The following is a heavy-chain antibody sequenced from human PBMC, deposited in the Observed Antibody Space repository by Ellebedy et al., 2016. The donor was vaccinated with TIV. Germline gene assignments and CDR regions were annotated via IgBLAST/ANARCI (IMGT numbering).Heavy chain of an antibody. CDR2: IYYSGST. D-gene: IGHD3-22*01. V-gene: IGHV4-59*01. CDR1: GGSISSYY. CDR3: ARGGNYYDSSGYQEH. Sequence: MPSETLSLTCTVSGGSISSYYWSRIRQPPGKGLEWIGYIYYSGSTNYNPSLKSRVTISVDTSKNQFSLKLSSVTAADTAVYYCARGGNYYDSSGYQEHWGQGTLVTVSS. J-gene: IGHJ4*02.